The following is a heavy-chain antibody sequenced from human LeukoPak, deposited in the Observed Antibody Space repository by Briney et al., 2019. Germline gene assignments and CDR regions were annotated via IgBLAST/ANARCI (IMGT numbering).Heavy chain of an antibody. J-gene: IGHJ4*02. V-gene: IGHV3-23*01. Sequence: PGGSPRLSCAASGFTFSSYAMSWVRQAPGKGLEWVSAISGSGGSTYYADSVKGRFTISRDNSKNTLYLQMNSLRAEDTAVYYCAKDWGTYCSSTSCYSLFDYWGQGTLVTVSS. CDR1: GFTFSSYA. D-gene: IGHD2-2*02. CDR2: ISGSGGST. CDR3: AKDWGTYCSSTSCYSLFDY.